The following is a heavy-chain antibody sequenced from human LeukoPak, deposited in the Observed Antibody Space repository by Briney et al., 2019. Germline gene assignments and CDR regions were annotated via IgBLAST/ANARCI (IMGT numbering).Heavy chain of an antibody. CDR3: ARSIRYWYFDL. V-gene: IGHV4-4*07. J-gene: IGHJ2*01. Sequence: SETLSLTCTVSGGSISSYYWSWLRQPAGKGLEWIGHMYISGSTNYNPSLKSRVTMSVDTSKNQFSLKLSSVTAADTAVYFCARSIRYWYFDLWGRGTLVTVSS. CDR2: MYISGST. D-gene: IGHD5-12*01. CDR1: GGSISSYY.